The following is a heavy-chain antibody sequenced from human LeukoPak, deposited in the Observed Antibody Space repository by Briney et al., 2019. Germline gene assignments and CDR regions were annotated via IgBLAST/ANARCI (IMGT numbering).Heavy chain of an antibody. J-gene: IGHJ6*03. CDR1: GFTFNNYA. V-gene: IGHV3-21*01. CDR2: ISSSSSYI. CDR3: ARATWDPNYYYYMDV. D-gene: IGHD1-26*01. Sequence: GGSLRLSCAASGFTFNNYAMSWVRQAPGKGLEWVSSISSSSSYIYYADSVKGRFTISRDNAKKSLYLQMNSLRAEDTAVYFCARATWDPNYYYYMDVWGKGTTVTISS.